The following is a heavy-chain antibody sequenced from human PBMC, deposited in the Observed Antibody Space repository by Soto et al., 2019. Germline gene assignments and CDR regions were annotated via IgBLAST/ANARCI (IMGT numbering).Heavy chain of an antibody. J-gene: IGHJ4*02. CDR1: GYTFSSYA. CDR2: ISAGYGNT. Sequence: ASVKVSCKASGYTFSSYAMHWVRQAPGQRLEWMGWISAGYGNTKSSQKFQDRVTISRDTSAGTAYMELTSLRSEDTAVYYCARDTGDGTFDFWGQGTLVPVSS. CDR3: ARDTGDGTFDF. V-gene: IGHV1-3*01. D-gene: IGHD7-27*01.